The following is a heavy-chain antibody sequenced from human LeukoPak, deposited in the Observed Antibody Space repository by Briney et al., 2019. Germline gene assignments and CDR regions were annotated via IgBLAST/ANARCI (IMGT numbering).Heavy chain of an antibody. D-gene: IGHD3-3*01. CDR1: GGSFSGYY. CDR3: ARIGGRYYDFWSGYSDY. V-gene: IGHV4-34*01. J-gene: IGHJ4*02. Sequence: PSETLSLTCAVYGGSFSGYYWSWLRQPPGKGREWVGEINHSGRTNYNPSLKSGVTISVDTSKKKFSLKLSSVTAADTAVYYCARIGGRYYDFWSGYSDYWAQGPLVTVSS. CDR2: INHSGRT.